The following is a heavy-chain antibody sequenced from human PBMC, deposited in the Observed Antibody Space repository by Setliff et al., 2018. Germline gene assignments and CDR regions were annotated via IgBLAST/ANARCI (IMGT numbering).Heavy chain of an antibody. J-gene: IGHJ4*02. Sequence: ASVKVSCKASDYTFLSYGMSWVRQAPGQGSEWMGWISAYTGKTDYAQNFQGRITMTTDTSTSTAYMELRSLRSDDTAVYYCARAPRLEWILPTFDYWGQGTPVTVSS. V-gene: IGHV1-18*01. CDR2: ISAYTGKT. CDR1: DYTFLSYG. CDR3: ARAPRLEWILPTFDY. D-gene: IGHD3-3*01.